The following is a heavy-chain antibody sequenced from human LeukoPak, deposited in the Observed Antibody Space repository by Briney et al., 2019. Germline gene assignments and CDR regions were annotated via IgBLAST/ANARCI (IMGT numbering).Heavy chain of an antibody. D-gene: IGHD5-12*01. CDR3: ASLGGYGYGNY. J-gene: IGHJ4*02. Sequence: PGRSLRLSCAASGFTFSSYAMHWVRQAPGKGLEWVAVISYDGSNKYYADSVKGRFTISRDNSKNTLYLQTNSLRAEDTAVYYCASLGGYGYGNYWGQGTLVTVSS. CDR1: GFTFSSYA. CDR2: ISYDGSNK. V-gene: IGHV3-30-3*01.